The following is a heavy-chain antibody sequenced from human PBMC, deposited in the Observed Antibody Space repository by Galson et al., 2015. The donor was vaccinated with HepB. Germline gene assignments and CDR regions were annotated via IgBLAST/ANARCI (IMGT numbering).Heavy chain of an antibody. D-gene: IGHD2-15*01. J-gene: IGHJ4*02. CDR2: INAGNGNT. V-gene: IGHV1-3*01. Sequence: SVKVSCKASGSTFTSYAMHWVRQAPGQRLEWMGWINAGNGNTKYSQKFQGRVTITRDTSASTAYMELSSLRSEDTAVYYCARGSEDCSGGSCYLFDYWGQGTLVTVSS. CDR1: GSTFTSYA. CDR3: ARGSEDCSGGSCYLFDY.